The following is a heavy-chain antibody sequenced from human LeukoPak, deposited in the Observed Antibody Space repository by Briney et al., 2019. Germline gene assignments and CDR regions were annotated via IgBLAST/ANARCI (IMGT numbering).Heavy chain of an antibody. Sequence: GGSLRLSRAASGFTFSSYGMHWVRQAPGKGLEWVAVISYDGSNKYYADSVKGRFTISRDNSKNTLYLQMNSLRAEDTDVYYCAKAPSINMVRGAQYWGQGTLVTVSS. CDR3: AKAPSINMVRGAQY. V-gene: IGHV3-30*18. D-gene: IGHD3-10*01. CDR1: GFTFSSYG. J-gene: IGHJ4*02. CDR2: ISYDGSNK.